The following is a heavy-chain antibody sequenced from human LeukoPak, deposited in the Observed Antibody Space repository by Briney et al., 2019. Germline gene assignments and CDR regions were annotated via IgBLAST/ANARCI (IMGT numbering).Heavy chain of an antibody. CDR1: GYTFTGYY. V-gene: IGHV1-2*02. CDR2: INPNSGGT. CDR3: ARAVGLTAAGL. J-gene: IGHJ4*02. Sequence: ASVKVSCKASGYTFTGYYMQWVRQAPGQGLEWMGWINPNSGGTNYAQKFQGRVTMTRDTSISTAYMELSRLRSDDTAVYYSARAVGLTAAGLWGQGTLVTVSS. D-gene: IGHD6-13*01.